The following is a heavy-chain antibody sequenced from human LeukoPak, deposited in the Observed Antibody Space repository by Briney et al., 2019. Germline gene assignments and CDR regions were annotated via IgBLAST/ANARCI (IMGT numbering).Heavy chain of an antibody. CDR1: GFTVSSNY. CDR3: ARGAARAFDY. D-gene: IGHD6-6*01. Sequence: GGSLRLSCAASGFTVSSNYMSWVRQAPGKGLEWVSVIYSGGSTFYADSVKGRFTISGDNSKNTLYLQMNSLRAEDTAVYYCARGAARAFDYWGQGTLVTVSS. J-gene: IGHJ4*02. V-gene: IGHV3-53*01. CDR2: IYSGGST.